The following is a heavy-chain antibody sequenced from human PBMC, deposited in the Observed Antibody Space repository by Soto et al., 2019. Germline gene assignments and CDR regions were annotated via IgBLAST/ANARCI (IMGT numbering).Heavy chain of an antibody. D-gene: IGHD3-22*01. CDR2: IYHSGST. Sequence: QLQLQESGSGLVKPSQTLSLTCAVSGGSISSGGYSWSWIRQPPGKGLEWIGYIYHSGSTYYNPSLKSRVTISVDRSKNQFSLKLSSVTAADTAVYYCARGRGYYDSSGYYAPTPDAFDIWGQGTMVTVSS. J-gene: IGHJ3*02. V-gene: IGHV4-30-2*01. CDR3: ARGRGYYDSSGYYAPTPDAFDI. CDR1: GGSISSGGYS.